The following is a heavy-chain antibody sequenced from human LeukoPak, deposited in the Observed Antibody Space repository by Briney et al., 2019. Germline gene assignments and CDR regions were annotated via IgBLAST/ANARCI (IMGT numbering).Heavy chain of an antibody. V-gene: IGHV3-23*01. CDR2: MSAGGVAFFRGSGSAA. J-gene: IGHJ6*02. CDR1: GFAFSNYA. D-gene: IGHD2-2*01. CDR3: AREVLVPAAIRASGMDV. Sequence: GGFLRLSCVASGFAFSNYAMIWVRQAPGKGPEWVSVMSAGGVAFFRGSGSAAYYADSVGGRFTISRDNSKNTLYLQMNSLRAEDTAVYYCAREVLVPAAIRASGMDVWGQGTTVTVSS.